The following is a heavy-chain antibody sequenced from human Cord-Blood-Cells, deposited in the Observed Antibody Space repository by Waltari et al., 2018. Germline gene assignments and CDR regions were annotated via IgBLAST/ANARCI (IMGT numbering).Heavy chain of an antibody. CDR2: IYYRGSP. V-gene: IGHV4-31*03. D-gene: IGHD6-13*01. CDR3: ARRGHYRSSWYFDY. CDR1: GGSISSGGCS. J-gene: IGHJ4*02. Sequence: QVQLQESGPGLVKPSQTLSLTCTVSGGSISSGGCSWSWIRQDPGKGLVWIGYIYYRGSPYYNPSLKRRVTISVGTSKNQFSLKLSSVTAADTAVYYCARRGHYRSSWYFDYWGQGTLVTVSS.